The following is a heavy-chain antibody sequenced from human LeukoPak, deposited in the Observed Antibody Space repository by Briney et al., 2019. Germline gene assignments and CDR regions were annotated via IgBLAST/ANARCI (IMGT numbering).Heavy chain of an antibody. V-gene: IGHV3-23*01. D-gene: IGHD5-18*01. CDR1: GVTFSSYA. Sequence: GGSLRLSCAASGVTFSSYAMSWVRQAPGKGLEWVSAISGSGGSTYYADSVKGRFTMSRDNSKNTLYLQMNSLRAEDTAVYYCAKKRGRYSYAIDYWGQGTLVTASS. J-gene: IGHJ4*02. CDR2: ISGSGGST. CDR3: AKKRGRYSYAIDY.